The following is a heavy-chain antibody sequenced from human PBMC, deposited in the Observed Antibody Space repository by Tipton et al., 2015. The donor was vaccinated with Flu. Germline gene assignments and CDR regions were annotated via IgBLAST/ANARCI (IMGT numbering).Heavy chain of an antibody. D-gene: IGHD3/OR15-3a*01. CDR1: GGSISSYY. V-gene: IGHV4-59*01. Sequence: TLSLTCSLSGGSISSYYWSWIRHPPGKGLEWIGYIYYSGNTNYSPSLRGRVSISVDTSKNQFSLNLNAMTAADTAVYYCARSRFWTPYFDYWGQGVLVTVSS. J-gene: IGHJ4*02. CDR2: IYYSGNT. CDR3: ARSRFWTPYFDY.